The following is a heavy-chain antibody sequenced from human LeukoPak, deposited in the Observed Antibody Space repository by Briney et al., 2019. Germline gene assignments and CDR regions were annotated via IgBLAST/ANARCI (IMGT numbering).Heavy chain of an antibody. V-gene: IGHV3-11*06. Sequence: PGGSLRLSCVSSGFTFSDHYMTWIRQAPGKGLEWVSYISRSDFYTHYADSVKGRFIISRDNAKNSLFLQMNSLRVEDTAVYCCARNLASGRGFRNAVDVWGQGTSVTVSS. CDR3: ARNLASGRGFRNAVDV. CDR1: GFTFSDHY. CDR2: ISRSDFYT. D-gene: IGHD3-10*01. J-gene: IGHJ6*02.